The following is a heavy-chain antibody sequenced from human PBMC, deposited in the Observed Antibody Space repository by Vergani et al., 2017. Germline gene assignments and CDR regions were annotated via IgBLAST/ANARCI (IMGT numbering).Heavy chain of an antibody. CDR2: IWYDGSNK. CDR3: ARRPGRFLVQGLGAFDI. J-gene: IGHJ3*02. CDR1: GFTFSSYG. D-gene: IGHD3-3*01. V-gene: IGHV3-33*01. Sequence: QVQLVESGGGVVQPGRSLRLSCAASGFTFSSYGMHWVRQAPGKGLEWVAVIWYDGSNKYYADSVKGRFTISRDNSKNTLYLQMNSLRAEDTAVYYCARRPGRFLVQGLGAFDIWGQGTMVTVSS.